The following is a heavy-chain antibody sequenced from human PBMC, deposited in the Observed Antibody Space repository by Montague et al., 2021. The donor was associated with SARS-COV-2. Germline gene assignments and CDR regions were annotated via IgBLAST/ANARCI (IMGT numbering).Heavy chain of an antibody. J-gene: IGHJ6*02. Sequence: SETLSLTCTVSGGSISSSSYYWGWIRQPPGKGLEWIGSIYYSGSTYYSPSLKSRVTISVDTSKNQFSLKLSSVTAADTAVYYCATEVADSSGYYYVPYYYYGMDVWGQGTTVTVSS. D-gene: IGHD3-22*01. CDR2: IYYSGST. CDR1: GGSISSSSYY. CDR3: ATEVADSSGYYYVPYYYYGMDV. V-gene: IGHV4-39*01.